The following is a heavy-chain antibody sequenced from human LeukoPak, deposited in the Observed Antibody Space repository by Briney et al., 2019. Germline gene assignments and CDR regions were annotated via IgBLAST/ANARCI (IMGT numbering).Heavy chain of an antibody. J-gene: IGHJ6*02. Sequence: GGSLRLSCAASGFTFSSYWMSWVRQAPGKGLEWVSYISSSGSTIYYADSVKGRFTISRDNAKNSLYLQMNSLRAEDTAIYYCARDGDIVARMDVWGQGTTVTVSS. CDR1: GFTFSSYW. CDR2: ISSSGSTI. D-gene: IGHD2-15*01. CDR3: ARDGDIVARMDV. V-gene: IGHV3-48*04.